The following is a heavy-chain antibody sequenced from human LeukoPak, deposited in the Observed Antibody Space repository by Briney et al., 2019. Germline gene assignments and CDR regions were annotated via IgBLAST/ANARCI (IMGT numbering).Heavy chain of an antibody. CDR2: MNPNSANT. V-gene: IGHV1-8*01. CDR3: ARALGMSGDDFG. D-gene: IGHD5-12*01. J-gene: IGHJ4*02. Sequence: ASVKVSCKASGYTFTSYDINWVRQATGHGLEWMGWMNPNSANTGYAQKFQGRVTMTRNTSISTAYMELSSLRSEDTAVYYCARALGMSGDDFGWGQGTLVTVSS. CDR1: GYTFTSYD.